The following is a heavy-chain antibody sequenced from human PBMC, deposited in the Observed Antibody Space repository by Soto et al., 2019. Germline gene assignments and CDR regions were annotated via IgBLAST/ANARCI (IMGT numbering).Heavy chain of an antibody. J-gene: IGHJ6*02. D-gene: IGHD2-21*02. CDR3: IQSRCGGDCLQSYASYYYYGMDV. V-gene: IGHV2-5*02. Sequence: SGPTLENPTETLTLTFTFSGCSLSTRGVGVGWIRQPPGKALEWLALIYWDDDKRYSPSLKSRLTITKDTSKNQVVLTMTNMDPVDTATYYCIQSRCGGDCLQSYASYYYYGMDVWGQGTTLTVSS. CDR1: GCSLSTRGVG. CDR2: IYWDDDK.